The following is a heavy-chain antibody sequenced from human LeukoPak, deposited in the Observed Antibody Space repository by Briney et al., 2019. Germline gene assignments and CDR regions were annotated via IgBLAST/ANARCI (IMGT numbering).Heavy chain of an antibody. CDR3: ARDGVTTVTYYFDY. Sequence: GGSLRLSCAASGFTFSSYWMSWVRQAPGKGLEWVANIKQDGSEKYYVDSVKGRFTISRDNAKNSLYLQMNSLRAEDTAVYYCARDGVTTVTYYFDYWGQGTLVTVSS. D-gene: IGHD4-11*01. CDR1: GFTFSSYW. V-gene: IGHV3-7*01. CDR2: IKQDGSEK. J-gene: IGHJ4*02.